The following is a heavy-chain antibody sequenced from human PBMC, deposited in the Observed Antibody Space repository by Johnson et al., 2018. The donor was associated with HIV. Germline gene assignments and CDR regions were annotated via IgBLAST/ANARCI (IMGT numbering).Heavy chain of an antibody. Sequence: VQLVESGGGLVKAGGSLRLSCAASGFTFSRYDMHWVRQATGKGLEWVSAIGTAGDTYYPGSVKGRFTISRENAKNSLYLQMNNLRDEDTAVYYCAREGGDYGDSITDDAFDIWGQGTMVTVSS. CDR1: GFTFSRYD. V-gene: IGHV3-13*01. J-gene: IGHJ3*02. D-gene: IGHD4-17*01. CDR3: AREGGDYGDSITDDAFDI. CDR2: IGTAGDT.